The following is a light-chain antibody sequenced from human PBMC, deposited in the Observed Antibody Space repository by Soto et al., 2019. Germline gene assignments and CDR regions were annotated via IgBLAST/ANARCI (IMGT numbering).Light chain of an antibody. CDR2: SNS. CDR3: AAWDDSLNARYV. CDR1: SSNIATKS. V-gene: IGLV1-44*01. Sequence: QSVLTQPPSASGTPGQRVTISCSGSSSNIATKSVNWYQQLPGTAPKLLIYSNSQRSSGVPDRFSGSKSGTSASLAIRGLQSEDEADYYCAAWDDSLNARYVFGTGTKVIVL. J-gene: IGLJ1*01.